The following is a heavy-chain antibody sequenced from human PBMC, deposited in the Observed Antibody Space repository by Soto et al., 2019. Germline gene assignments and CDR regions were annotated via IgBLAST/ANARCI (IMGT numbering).Heavy chain of an antibody. D-gene: IGHD4-17*01. V-gene: IGHV1-2*04. CDR2: INPNSGGT. CDR3: ARARGTVTTFIWLMDV. Sequence: QVQLVQSGAEVKKPGASVKVSCKASGYTFTGYYMHWVRQAPGQGLEWMGWINPNSGGTNYAQKFQGWVTMTRDTSISTAYIELSRLRSDDTAVYYCARARGTVTTFIWLMDVWGKGTTVTVSS. J-gene: IGHJ6*04. CDR1: GYTFTGYY.